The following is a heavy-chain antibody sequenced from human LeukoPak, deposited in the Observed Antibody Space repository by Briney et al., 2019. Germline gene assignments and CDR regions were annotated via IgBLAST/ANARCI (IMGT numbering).Heavy chain of an antibody. CDR3: AKDRPGDCSGGSCYSSAADY. CDR2: ISWNSGNI. V-gene: IGHV3-9*01. CDR1: GFTFDDYA. Sequence: GGSLRLSCAASGFTFDDYAMHWVRQAPGKGLEWVSGISWNSGNIDYADSVKGRFTISRDNSKNTLYLQMNSLRAEDTAVYYCAKDRPGDCSGGSCYSSAADYWGQGTLVTVSS. J-gene: IGHJ4*02. D-gene: IGHD2-15*01.